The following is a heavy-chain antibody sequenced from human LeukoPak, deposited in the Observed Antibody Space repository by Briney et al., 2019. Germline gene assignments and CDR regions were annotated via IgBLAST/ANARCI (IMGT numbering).Heavy chain of an antibody. J-gene: IGHJ3*02. Sequence: GGSLRLSCAASGFTFSSYGMSWVRQAPGKGLEWVSDISGSGGSTYYADSVKGRFTISRDNAKNSLYLQMNSLRAEDTAVYYCARDRAVAGNAFDIWGQGTMVTVSS. CDR1: GFTFSSYG. D-gene: IGHD6-19*01. CDR3: ARDRAVAGNAFDI. V-gene: IGHV3-23*01. CDR2: ISGSGGST.